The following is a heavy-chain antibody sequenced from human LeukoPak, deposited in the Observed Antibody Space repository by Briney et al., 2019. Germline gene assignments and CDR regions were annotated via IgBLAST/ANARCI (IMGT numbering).Heavy chain of an antibody. CDR2: INMYTANP. CDR3: ARHDNDDDFDY. D-gene: IGHD3-16*01. CDR1: GYTFTMYA. J-gene: IGHJ4*02. Sequence: ASVKVSFTASGYTFTMYAINWLRQAPGQGLEWMGWINMYTANPAYAQGFTERFVFSLDTSVTTAYLQISNLKTEDTAVYYCARHDNDDDFDYWGQGTLVTVSS. V-gene: IGHV7-4-1*02.